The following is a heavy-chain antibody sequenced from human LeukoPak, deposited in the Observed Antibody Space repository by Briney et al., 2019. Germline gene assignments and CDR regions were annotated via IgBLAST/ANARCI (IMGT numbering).Heavy chain of an antibody. Sequence: PSETLSLTCAVYGGSFCGYYWSWIRQPPGKGLEWIGEINHSGSTNYNPSLKSRVTITVDTSKNQFSLKLSSETAADTAVYFCARGRVRGVISYLDYWGQGTLVSVSS. J-gene: IGHJ4*02. V-gene: IGHV4-34*01. CDR3: ARGRVRGVISYLDY. CDR1: GGSFCGYY. CDR2: INHSGST. D-gene: IGHD3-10*01.